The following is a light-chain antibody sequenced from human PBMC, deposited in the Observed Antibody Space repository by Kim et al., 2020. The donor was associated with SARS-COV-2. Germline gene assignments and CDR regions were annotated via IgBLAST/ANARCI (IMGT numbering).Light chain of an antibody. CDR1: QRVGSAY. Sequence: EIVLTQSPATLSLSPGQSATLSCRASQRVGSAYFAWFQHRPGQAPRLLVFGATGWATGIPDRFSGSGSGTDCTLTINRLEPEDSAVYYCHQYADSPRTFGPGTRLEIK. CDR2: GAT. J-gene: IGKJ5*01. V-gene: IGKV3-20*01. CDR3: HQYADSPRT.